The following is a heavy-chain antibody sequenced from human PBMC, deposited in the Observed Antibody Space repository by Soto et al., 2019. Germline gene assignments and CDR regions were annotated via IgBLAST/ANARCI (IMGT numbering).Heavy chain of an antibody. J-gene: IGHJ4*02. CDR2: ISWNSGSI. Sequence: EVQLVXXGGGLVQPGXXLXLXXAXXXFTXDDYAMHWXXXAXGXXXXXXXGISWNSGSIGYADSVKGRFTISRDNAKNSXYLXXXSXXAEDTALYYCAKDRRNGDIVATYYFDYWGQGTLVTVSS. CDR3: AKDRRNGDIVATYYFDY. D-gene: IGHD5-12*01. V-gene: IGHV3-9*01. CDR1: XFTXDDYA.